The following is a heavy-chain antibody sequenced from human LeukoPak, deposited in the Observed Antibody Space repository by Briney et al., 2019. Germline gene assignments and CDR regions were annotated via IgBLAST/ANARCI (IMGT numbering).Heavy chain of an antibody. CDR3: ARTSEWELLSGGYYFDY. D-gene: IGHD1-26*01. J-gene: IGHJ4*02. CDR1: GYTFTGYY. CDR2: INPNSGGT. Sequence: GASVKVSCKASGYTFTGYYMHWVRQAPGQGLEWMGWINPNSGGTNYAQKFQGRVTMTRGTSISTAYMELSRLRSDDTAVYYCARTSEWELLSGGYYFDYWGQGTLVTVSS. V-gene: IGHV1-2*02.